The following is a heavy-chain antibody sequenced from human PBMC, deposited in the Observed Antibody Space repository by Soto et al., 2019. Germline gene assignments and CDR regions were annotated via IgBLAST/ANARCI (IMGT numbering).Heavy chain of an antibody. CDR1: GFTFSSDA. CDR2: ISSNGIGT. CDR3: ARRARADYYSMDV. D-gene: IGHD6-6*01. V-gene: IGHV3-64*01. J-gene: IGHJ6*03. Sequence: EVQLVESGGGLAQPGGSLRLSCAASGFTFSSDAMDWVRQAPGKGLEYVSGISSNGIGTYYASSVKGRFTISRDNSRDTVYLQMDRLRPEDMAVYYCARRARADYYSMDVWGKGTTVTVS.